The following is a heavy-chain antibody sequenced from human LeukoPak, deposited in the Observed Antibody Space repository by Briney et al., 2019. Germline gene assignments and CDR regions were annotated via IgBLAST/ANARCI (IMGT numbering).Heavy chain of an antibody. J-gene: IGHJ3*02. CDR3: AREPNSKFAGTGHHDAFDI. CDR1: GGSISSGSYY. CDR2: IYTSGST. Sequence: PSQTLSLTCTVSGGSISSGSYYWSWIRQPAGKGLEWIGRIYTSGSTNYNPSLKSRVTISVDTSKNQFSLKLSSVTAADTAVYYCAREPNSKFAGTGHHDAFDIWGQGTMVTVSS. D-gene: IGHD6-13*01. V-gene: IGHV4-61*02.